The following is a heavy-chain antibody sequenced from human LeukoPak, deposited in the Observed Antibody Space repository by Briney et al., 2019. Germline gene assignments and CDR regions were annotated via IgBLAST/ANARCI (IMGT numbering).Heavy chain of an antibody. Sequence: GGSLRLSCAASGFTFSSYAMHWVRQAPGKGLEWVAVISYDGSNKYYADSVKGRFTISRDNSKNTLHLQMNSLRAEDTAVYYCARTYYSPGYYFDYWGQGTLVTVSS. CDR1: GFTFSSYA. J-gene: IGHJ4*02. V-gene: IGHV3-30-3*01. CDR3: ARTYYSPGYYFDY. D-gene: IGHD3-10*01. CDR2: ISYDGSNK.